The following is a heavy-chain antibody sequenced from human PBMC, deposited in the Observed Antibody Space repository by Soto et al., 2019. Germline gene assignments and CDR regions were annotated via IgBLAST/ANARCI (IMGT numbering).Heavy chain of an antibody. D-gene: IGHD4-17*01. V-gene: IGHV3-23*01. CDR2: SSGSGGST. J-gene: IGHJ4*02. Sequence: EVQLLESGGGLVQPGGSLRLSCAASGFTFSSYAMSWVRQAPGKGLEWVSASSGSGGSTYSADSVKGRFTISSDNSKNTLYMQMNSLRAEDTAVYYWAKGIVFKAVTIFGYWGQGTLVTVSS. CDR3: AKGIVFKAVTIFGY. CDR1: GFTFSSYA.